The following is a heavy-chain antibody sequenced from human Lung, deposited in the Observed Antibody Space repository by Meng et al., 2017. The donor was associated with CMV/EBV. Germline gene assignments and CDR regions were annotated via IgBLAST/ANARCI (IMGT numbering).Heavy chain of an antibody. Sequence: GGSLRLSCAASGFTVSSEYLTWVRQAPGKGLEWVSVIHSGGSTYYADSVKGRFTISRDNSKNTLYLQMNSLRTEDTAVYYCARDMYWSQSYHGVDVWGHGITVTVSS. CDR1: GFTVSSEY. V-gene: IGHV3-66*02. CDR3: ARDMYWSQSYHGVDV. CDR2: IHSGGST. D-gene: IGHD3-3*01. J-gene: IGHJ6*02.